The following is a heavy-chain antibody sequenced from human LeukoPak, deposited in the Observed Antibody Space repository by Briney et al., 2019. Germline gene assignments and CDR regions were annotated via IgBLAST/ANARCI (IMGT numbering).Heavy chain of an antibody. CDR2: INPNSGGT. CDR1: GYTFTGYY. V-gene: IGHV1-2*02. CDR3: AAAYYYGSGSYPEYYYYYYYMDV. D-gene: IGHD3-10*01. Sequence: ASVKVSCKASGYTFTGYYMHWVRQAPGQGLEWMGWINPNSGGTNYAQKFQGRVTMTRDTSISTAYMELSRLRSDDTAVYYCAAAYYYGSGSYPEYYYYYYYMDVWGKETTVTISS. J-gene: IGHJ6*03.